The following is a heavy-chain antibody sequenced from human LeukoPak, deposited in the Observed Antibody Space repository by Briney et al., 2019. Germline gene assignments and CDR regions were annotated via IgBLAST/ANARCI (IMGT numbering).Heavy chain of an antibody. J-gene: IGHJ6*03. CDR1: GFTFSSYS. CDR3: AKGGEWLVASAYYYYYLDV. V-gene: IGHV3-21*04. Sequence: GALRLSCAASGFTFSSYSMNWVRQAPGKGLEWVSSISGSSSYIYYADSVKGRFTISRDNAKNSLYLQMNSLRAEDTAVYYCAKGGEWLVASAYYYYYLDVWGKGTTVTISS. D-gene: IGHD6-19*01. CDR2: ISGSSSYI.